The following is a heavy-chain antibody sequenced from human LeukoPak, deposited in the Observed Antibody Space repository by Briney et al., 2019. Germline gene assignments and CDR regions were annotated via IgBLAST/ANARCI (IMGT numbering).Heavy chain of an antibody. Sequence: SETLSLTCTVSGGSITSYYWNWIRQPPGKGLEWIGYIYYSGSTNYNPSLKSRLTISVDTSNNQFSLKLSSVTAADTAVYYCASTSGYCSGGNCYSAFDYWGQGTLVTVSS. CDR3: ASTSGYCSGGNCYSAFDY. D-gene: IGHD2-15*01. J-gene: IGHJ4*02. CDR2: IYYSGST. CDR1: GGSITSYY. V-gene: IGHV4-59*01.